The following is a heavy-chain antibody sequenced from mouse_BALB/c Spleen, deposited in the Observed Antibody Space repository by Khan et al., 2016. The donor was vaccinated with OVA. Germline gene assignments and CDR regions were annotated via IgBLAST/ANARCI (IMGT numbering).Heavy chain of an antibody. CDR1: GDSITSGY. CDR2: IIYTGYT. CDR3: ARSTYRYAFVY. D-gene: IGHD2-12*01. J-gene: IGHJ3*01. Sequence: EVQLVESGPSLVKPSQTLSLTCSVTGDSITSGYWIWIRKFPGNKLEYMGYIIYTGYTYYNPSLKSRISITRHTSKNQYYLQLSSVTDEDTATYYCARSTYRYAFVYWGQGTLVTVSA. V-gene: IGHV3-8*02.